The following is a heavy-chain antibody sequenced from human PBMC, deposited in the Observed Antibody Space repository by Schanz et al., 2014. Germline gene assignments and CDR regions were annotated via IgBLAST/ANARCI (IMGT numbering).Heavy chain of an antibody. CDR1: GHTFTDHG. Sequence: QGQLVHSGGEMKKPGASVKVSCKASGHTFTDHGLSWVRQAPGKGLEWLGWIRPDNSHTPYSQKFRDRVIFTTDTTANTANMELRRLRSEDTAHDYCVRVPSRDGSCELWGRGTLVAVSS. CDR3: VRVPSRDGSCEL. D-gene: IGHD3-10*01. V-gene: IGHV1-18*01. J-gene: IGHJ2*01. CDR2: IRPDNSHT.